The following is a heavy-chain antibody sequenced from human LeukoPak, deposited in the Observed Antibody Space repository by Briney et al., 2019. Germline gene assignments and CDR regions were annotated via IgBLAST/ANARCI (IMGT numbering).Heavy chain of an antibody. CDR1: GFTFSNYW. J-gene: IGHJ4*02. D-gene: IGHD6-13*01. CDR2: IKEDGSEK. CDR3: ASGRQLGY. Sequence: GGSLSLFCAASGFTFSNYWMSWVRQAPGKGLEWVANIKEDGSEKYYVDSVKGRFTISRDNARNSLYLQMNSLRVEDTAVYYCASGRQLGYWGQGTLVTVSS. V-gene: IGHV3-7*01.